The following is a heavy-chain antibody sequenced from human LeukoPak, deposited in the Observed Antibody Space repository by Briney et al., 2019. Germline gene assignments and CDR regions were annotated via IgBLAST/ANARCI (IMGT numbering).Heavy chain of an antibody. V-gene: IGHV4-59*01. D-gene: IGHD3-3*01. Sequence: PSETLSLTCTVSGGSISSYYWSWIRLPPGKGLEWIGYIYYSGSTNYNPSLKSRVTISVDTSKNQFSLKLCSVTAADTAVYYCARGVGFLAQGAFDIWGQGTMVTVSS. CDR2: IYYSGST. J-gene: IGHJ3*02. CDR3: ARGVGFLAQGAFDI. CDR1: GGSISSYY.